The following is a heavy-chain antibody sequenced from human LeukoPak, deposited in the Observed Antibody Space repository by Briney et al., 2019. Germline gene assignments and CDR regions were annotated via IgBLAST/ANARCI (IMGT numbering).Heavy chain of an antibody. CDR2: INPNSGGT. CDR3: ARDPAADSSGGY. CDR1: GYTFTGYY. V-gene: IGHV1-2*02. Sequence: GASVKVSCKASGYTFTGYYMHWVRQAPGQGLEWMGWINPNSGGTNYAQKFQGRVTMTRDTSISTAYMELSRLRSDDTAVYCCARDPAADSSGGYWGQGTLVTVSS. J-gene: IGHJ4*02. D-gene: IGHD3-22*01.